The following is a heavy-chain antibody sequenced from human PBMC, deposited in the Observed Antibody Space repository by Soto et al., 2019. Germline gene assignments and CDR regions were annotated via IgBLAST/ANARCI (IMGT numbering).Heavy chain of an antibody. D-gene: IGHD6-6*01. CDR2: INSNSGGT. Sequence: ASVKVSCKASGYTFTGYYMHWVRQAPGQGLEWMGWINSNSGGTNYAQKFQGWVTMTRDTSISTAYMELSRLRSDDTAVYYCVLWGVLGDSSSSPYYYYGMDVWGQGTTVTVSS. CDR3: VLWGVLGDSSSSPYYYYGMDV. CDR1: GYTFTGYY. J-gene: IGHJ6*02. V-gene: IGHV1-2*04.